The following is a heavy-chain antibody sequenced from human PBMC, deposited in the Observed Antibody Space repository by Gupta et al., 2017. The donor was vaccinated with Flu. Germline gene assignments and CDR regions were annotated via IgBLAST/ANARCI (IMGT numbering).Heavy chain of an antibody. CDR2: ISGNSYTI. CDR3: ARDNEELGIVSDAFDI. Sequence: EVQLVESGGGLVQPGRSLRLSSTASGLSFKVYAMHWVRQVPGKGLEWVSSISGNSYTIVYADSWKGRFTISRDNAKNSLYLQMDSLRLEATALFYCARDNEELGIVSDAFDIWGQWTMVTVSS. J-gene: IGHJ3*02. V-gene: IGHV3-9*01. D-gene: IGHD7-27*01. CDR1: GLSFKVYA.